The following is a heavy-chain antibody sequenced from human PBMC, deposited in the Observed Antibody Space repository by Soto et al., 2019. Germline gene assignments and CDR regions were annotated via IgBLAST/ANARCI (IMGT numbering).Heavy chain of an antibody. V-gene: IGHV2-5*02. CDR1: GFSLSSTIVA. Sequence: QLTLKESGPTLVKPTQTLTLTCTFSGFSLSSTIVAVGWIRQPPGKALEWLELIYWDDDKRYSPFLKSRLTITKYTSKNKVVLTMTNMDPVDTATYYCAHSVVAGLGYYLDYWGQGTLVTVSS. CDR2: IYWDDDK. CDR3: AHSVVAGLGYYLDY. J-gene: IGHJ4*02. D-gene: IGHD6-19*01.